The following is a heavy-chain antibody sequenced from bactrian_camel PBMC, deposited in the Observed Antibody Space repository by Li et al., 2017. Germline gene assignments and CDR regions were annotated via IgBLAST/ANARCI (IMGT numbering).Heavy chain of an antibody. J-gene: IGHJ4*01. CDR3: AARGGLLCGLREDFNY. Sequence: VQLVESGGGSVQPGGSLGLSCEASGYTYPAYCMGWLRQAPGKEREGVAHIDVDGTPAYAESVKGRFTISRDNAKNTVTLQMNNLSPEDTAIYYCAARGGLLCGLREDFNYWGQGTQVTVS. CDR2: IDVDGTP. V-gene: IGHV3S10*01. D-gene: IGHD1*01. CDR1: GYTYPAYC.